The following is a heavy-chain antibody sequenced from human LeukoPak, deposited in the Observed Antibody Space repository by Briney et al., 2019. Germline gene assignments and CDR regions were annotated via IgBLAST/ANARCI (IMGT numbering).Heavy chain of an antibody. CDR3: ARVGANSRSYYYFDY. Sequence: PSETLSLTCAVSGGSINSGGRPWSWIRQPPGKGLEWIGYLYQSGSTYYNPSLKSRVTISADRSKNQFSLKLRSVTAADTAVYYCARVGANSRSYYYFDYWGQGTLVTVSS. J-gene: IGHJ4*02. D-gene: IGHD6-13*01. CDR1: GGSINSGGRP. CDR2: LYQSGST. V-gene: IGHV4-30-2*01.